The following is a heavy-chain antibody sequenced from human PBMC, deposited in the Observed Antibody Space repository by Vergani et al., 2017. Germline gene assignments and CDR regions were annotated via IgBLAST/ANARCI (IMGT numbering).Heavy chain of an antibody. CDR3: ATEAPITMVRGVINPHPRLDDAFDI. Sequence: QVQLVQSGAEVKKPGASVKVSCKVSGYTLTELSMHWVRQAPGKGLEWMGGFDPEDGETIYAQKFQGRVTMTEDTSTDTAYMELSSLRSEDTAVYYCATEAPITMVRGVINPHPRLDDAFDIWGQGTMVTVSS. CDR1: GYTLTELS. D-gene: IGHD3-10*01. V-gene: IGHV1-24*01. CDR2: FDPEDGET. J-gene: IGHJ3*02.